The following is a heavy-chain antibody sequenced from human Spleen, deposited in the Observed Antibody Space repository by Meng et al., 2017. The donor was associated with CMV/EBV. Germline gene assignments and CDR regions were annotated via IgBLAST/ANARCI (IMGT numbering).Heavy chain of an antibody. CDR3: AKGNSPWYYYAMDV. J-gene: IGHJ6*02. CDR1: GFTFRKYT. Sequence: GGSLRLSCAASGFTFRKYTMNWVRRAPGKGLEWVSGISGSGDSTYYADSVKGRFTISRDNSKTTLYLQLNSLRAEDTAVYYCAKGNSPWYYYAMDVWGQGTTVTVSS. V-gene: IGHV3-23*01. CDR2: ISGSGDST. D-gene: IGHD4-23*01.